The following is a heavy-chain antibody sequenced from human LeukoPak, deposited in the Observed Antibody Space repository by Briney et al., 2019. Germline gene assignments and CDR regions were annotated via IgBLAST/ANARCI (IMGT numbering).Heavy chain of an antibody. CDR3: TRDRYYYDSSGYYLGWFDP. CDR2: IRSKVYRATT. Sequence: GGSLRLSCTASGFTFGDYGMNWVRQAPGKGLEWVALIRSKVYRATTEYAASVKGRFTISRDDSKSIAYLQMNSLKTEDTAVYYCTRDRYYYDSSGYYLGWFDPWGQGTLVTVSS. V-gene: IGHV3-49*04. J-gene: IGHJ5*02. CDR1: GFTFGDYG. D-gene: IGHD3-22*01.